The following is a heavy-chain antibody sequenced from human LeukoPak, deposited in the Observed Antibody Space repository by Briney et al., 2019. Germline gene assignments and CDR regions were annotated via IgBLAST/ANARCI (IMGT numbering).Heavy chain of an antibody. D-gene: IGHD3-22*01. J-gene: IGHJ4*02. CDR2: IKQDGNEE. V-gene: IGHV3-7*01. CDR1: GFAVSTNY. Sequence: GGSLRLSCAASGFAVSTNYMSWVRQAPGKGLEWVANIKQDGNEEYYVDSVKGRFTISRDNTKNPLYLQMNSLRAEDTAVYYCVKYYHDSSGYSHFDYWGQGTLVTVSS. CDR3: VKYYHDSSGYSHFDY.